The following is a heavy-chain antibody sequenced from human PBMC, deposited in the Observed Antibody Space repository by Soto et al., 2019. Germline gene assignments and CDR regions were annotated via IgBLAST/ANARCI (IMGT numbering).Heavy chain of an antibody. CDR3: ARDRSMYYDSSGYYRDLVYYYYGMDV. J-gene: IGHJ6*02. CDR2: ISYDGSNK. Sequence: GGSLRLSCAASGFTFSSYAMHWVRQAPGKGLEWVAVISYDGSNKYYADSVKGRFTISRDNSKNTLYLQMNSLRAEDTAVYYCARDRSMYYDSSGYYRDLVYYYYGMDVWGQGTTVTVSS. V-gene: IGHV3-30-3*01. CDR1: GFTFSSYA. D-gene: IGHD3-22*01.